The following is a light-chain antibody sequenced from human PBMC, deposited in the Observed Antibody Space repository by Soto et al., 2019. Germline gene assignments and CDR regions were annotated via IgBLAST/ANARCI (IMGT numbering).Light chain of an antibody. CDR1: SEYYSYA. CDR3: QTWGTGVRVM. CDR2: LNSDGSH. Sequence: QLVLTQPPSASASLGASVKLTCTLSSEYYSYAIAWHQHHPEKGPRFLMNLNSDGSHNKGDGIPDRFSGSSSGTERFLTISSLQSDDEADYYCQTWGTGVRVMFGGGTKLTVL. J-gene: IGLJ3*02. V-gene: IGLV4-69*02.